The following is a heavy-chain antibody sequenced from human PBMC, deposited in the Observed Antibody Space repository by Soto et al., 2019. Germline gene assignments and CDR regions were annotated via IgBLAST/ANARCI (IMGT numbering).Heavy chain of an antibody. V-gene: IGHV3-30-3*01. CDR1: GFTFINYA. Sequence: QEQLVESGGGVVQPGRSLRLSCRVSGFTFINYAMHWVRQAPGKGLEWVALISGDGTNEYYADSVKGRFSISRDNSRDSLYLQMNRLRGGDTAVDYCGRHLSALRTGWLGPWGQGTLVTVSS. J-gene: IGHJ5*02. CDR3: GRHLSALRTGWLGP. CDR2: ISGDGTNE. D-gene: IGHD7-27*01.